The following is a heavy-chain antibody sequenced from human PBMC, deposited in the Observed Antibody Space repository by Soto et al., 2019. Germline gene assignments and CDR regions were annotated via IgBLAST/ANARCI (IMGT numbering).Heavy chain of an antibody. D-gene: IGHD6-13*01. CDR3: ARVGDSSSWYDYNGMDV. Sequence: SETLSLTCTVSGGSISSYYWSWIRQPPGKGLEWIGYIYYSGSTNYNPSLKSRVTISVDTSKNQFSLKLSSVTAADTAVYYCARVGDSSSWYDYNGMDVWGQGTTVTVS. J-gene: IGHJ6*02. V-gene: IGHV4-59*01. CDR2: IYYSGST. CDR1: GGSISSYY.